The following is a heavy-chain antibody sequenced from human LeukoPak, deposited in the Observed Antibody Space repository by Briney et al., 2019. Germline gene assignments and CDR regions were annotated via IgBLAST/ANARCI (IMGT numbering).Heavy chain of an antibody. CDR3: ARDSYDYVWGSSNFDY. CDR2: IYYSGST. CDR1: GGSISSSSYY. D-gene: IGHD3-16*01. Sequence: SETLSLTCTVSGGSISSSSYYWGWIRQPPGKGLEWIGSIYYSGSTYYNPSLKSRVTISVDTSKNQFSLKLSSVTAADTAVYYCARDSYDYVWGSSNFDYWGQGTLVTVSS. J-gene: IGHJ4*02. V-gene: IGHV4-39*07.